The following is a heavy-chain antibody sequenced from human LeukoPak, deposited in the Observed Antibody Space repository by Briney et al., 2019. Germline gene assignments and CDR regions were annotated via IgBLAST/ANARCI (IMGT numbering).Heavy chain of an antibody. CDR1: GGTFSSYA. CDR2: IIPIFGTA. J-gene: IGHJ4*02. CDR3: AREGYYDSSGYYSI. Sequence: SVKVSCKASGGTFSSYAISWVRQAPGQGLEWMGGIIPIFGTANYAQKFQGRVTITADESTSTAYMELSSLGSEDTAVYYCAREGYYDSSGYYSIWGQGTLVTVSS. D-gene: IGHD3-22*01. V-gene: IGHV1-69*13.